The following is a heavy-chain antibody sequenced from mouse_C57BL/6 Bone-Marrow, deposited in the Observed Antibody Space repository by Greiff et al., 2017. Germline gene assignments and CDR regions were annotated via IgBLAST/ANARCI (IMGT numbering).Heavy chain of an antibody. CDR1: GFTFSDYY. D-gene: IGHD2-1*01. CDR3: ARERIYCGYWYFDV. CDR2: TNYDGSST. Sequence: EVHLVESEGGLVQPGSSMKLSCTASGFTFSDYYMAWVRQVPEKGLDRVANTNYDGSSTYYLDPLKSRFIISRDNAKNILYLQMSSLKSEDTATYYCARERIYCGYWYFDVWGTGTTVTVSS. V-gene: IGHV5-16*01. J-gene: IGHJ1*03.